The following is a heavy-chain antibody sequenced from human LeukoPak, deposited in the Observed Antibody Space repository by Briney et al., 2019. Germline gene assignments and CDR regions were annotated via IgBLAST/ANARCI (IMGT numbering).Heavy chain of an antibody. CDR1: GFIFSHHG. CDR3: ARVSGYCTNGVCYGGYYFDY. V-gene: IGHV3-48*01. CDR2: ISSSSSTI. J-gene: IGHJ4*02. Sequence: GGTLRLSCATSGFIFSHHGMNWVRQAPGKGLEWGSYISSSSSTIYYADSVKGRFTISRDNAKNSLYLQMNSLRAEDTAVYYCARVSGYCTNGVCYGGYYFDYWGQGTLVTVSS. D-gene: IGHD2-8*01.